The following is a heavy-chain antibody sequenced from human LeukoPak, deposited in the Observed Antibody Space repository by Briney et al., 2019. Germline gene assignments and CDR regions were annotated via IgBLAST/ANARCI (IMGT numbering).Heavy chain of an antibody. CDR1: GFTVSSNY. CDR2: IYSGGST. CDR3: ARDPYCTNGVCFGWFDP. D-gene: IGHD2-8*01. V-gene: IGHV3-53*01. J-gene: IGHJ5*02. Sequence: GGSLRLSCAASGFTVSSNYMSWVRQAPGKGLEWVSVIYSGGSTYYADSVKGRFTISRDNSKNTLYLQMNSLRAEDTAVYYCARDPYCTNGVCFGWFDPWGQGTLVTVSS.